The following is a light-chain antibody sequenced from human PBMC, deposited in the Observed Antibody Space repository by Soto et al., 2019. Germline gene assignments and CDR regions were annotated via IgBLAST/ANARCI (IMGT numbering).Light chain of an antibody. CDR3: QQHGTSPPSWT. J-gene: IGKJ1*01. CDR2: GAS. V-gene: IGKV3-20*01. CDR1: QSITSNH. Sequence: ETVLTQSPGTLSLSPGERATLFCRASQSITSNHLAWYQQKPRQAPRLLIYGASSRSTGIPDRFSGSGSGTDFSLTISRLEPEDFAVYYCQQHGTSPPSWTFGQGTKVEIK.